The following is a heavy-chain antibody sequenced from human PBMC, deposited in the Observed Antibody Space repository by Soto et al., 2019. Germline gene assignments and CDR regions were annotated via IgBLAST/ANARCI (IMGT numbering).Heavy chain of an antibody. CDR3: AAGGGLPRYY. D-gene: IGHD5-12*01. J-gene: IGHJ4*02. V-gene: IGHV4-30-2*01. CDR2: IYHRGST. Sequence: QLPLQESGSGLVKPSQTLSLTCAVSGGSISSGGYSWSWIRQPPGKGLEWIGYIYHRGSTYYNPSLKSRVTRAVDRSKNQFSLKLSSVTAADTAVYYCAAGGGLPRYYWGQGTLVTVSS. CDR1: GGSISSGGYS.